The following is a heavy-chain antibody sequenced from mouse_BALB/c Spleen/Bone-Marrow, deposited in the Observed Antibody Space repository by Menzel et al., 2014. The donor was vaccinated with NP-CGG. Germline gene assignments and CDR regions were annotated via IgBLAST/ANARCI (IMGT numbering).Heavy chain of an antibody. D-gene: IGHD2-2*01. CDR1: GYTFTDYN. CDR2: IYPYNGVT. Sequence: VQLQQSGPELLKPGASVKISCKASGYTFTDYNMHWVKQSHGKSLEWXXYIYPYNGVTAYNQKFKSKATLTVDNSSSTAYMEFRSLTSEDSAVYYCARIYYGYEFTYWGQGTLVTVSA. J-gene: IGHJ3*01. V-gene: IGHV1S29*02. CDR3: ARIYYGYEFTY.